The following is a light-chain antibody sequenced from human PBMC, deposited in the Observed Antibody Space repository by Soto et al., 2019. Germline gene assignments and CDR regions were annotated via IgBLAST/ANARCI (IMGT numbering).Light chain of an antibody. CDR1: SSDVGGYDY. V-gene: IGLV2-11*01. CDR2: DVT. J-gene: IGLJ1*01. Sequence: QSALTQPRSVSESPGQSVTISCTGTSSDVGGYDYLSWYQQHPGKAPKLMIYDVTKRPSGVPDRFSGSKSGNTASLTISGVQTEDEADYYCCSYAGSYTYVFGTGTKVTVL. CDR3: CSYAGSYTYV.